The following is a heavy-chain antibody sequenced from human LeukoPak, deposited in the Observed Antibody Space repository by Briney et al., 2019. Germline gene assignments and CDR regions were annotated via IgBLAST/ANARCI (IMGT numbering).Heavy chain of an antibody. J-gene: IGHJ4*02. CDR2: IRYDGSNK. Sequence: GGSLRLSCAASGFTFSSYGMHWVRQAPGKGLEWVAFIRYDGSNKYYADSVKGRFTISRDNSKNTLYLQMNSLRAEDTAVYYCAKEGCSSTSCYNFDYWGQGTLVTVSS. V-gene: IGHV3-30*02. D-gene: IGHD2-2*02. CDR3: AKEGCSSTSCYNFDY. CDR1: GFTFSSYG.